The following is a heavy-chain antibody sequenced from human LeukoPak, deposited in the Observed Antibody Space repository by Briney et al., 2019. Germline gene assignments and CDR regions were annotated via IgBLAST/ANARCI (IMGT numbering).Heavy chain of an antibody. CDR1: GGSFSGYY. CDR2: INHSGIT. D-gene: IGHD4-17*01. J-gene: IGHJ2*01. Sequence: SETLSLTCAVYGGSFSGYYWSWIRQPPGKALEWIGEINHSGITNYNPSLKSRVTISVDTSNNQFSLKLSSVTAADTAVYYFARGLYGATWYFDLWGRGTLVTVSS. V-gene: IGHV4-34*01. CDR3: ARGLYGATWYFDL.